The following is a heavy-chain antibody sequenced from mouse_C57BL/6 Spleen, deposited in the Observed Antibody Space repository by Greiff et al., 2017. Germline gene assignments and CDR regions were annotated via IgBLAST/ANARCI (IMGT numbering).Heavy chain of an antibody. CDR2: IYPGDGDT. CDR1: GYAFSSSW. J-gene: IGHJ3*01. CDR3: ARTGTAFAY. Sequence: QVQLQESGPELVKPGASVKISCTASGYAFSSSWMNWVKQRPGKGLEWIGRIYPGDGDTNYNGKFKGKATLTADKSSSTAYMHLSSLTSEDAAVYFCARTGTAFAYWGQGTLVTVSA. V-gene: IGHV1-82*01. D-gene: IGHD4-1*01.